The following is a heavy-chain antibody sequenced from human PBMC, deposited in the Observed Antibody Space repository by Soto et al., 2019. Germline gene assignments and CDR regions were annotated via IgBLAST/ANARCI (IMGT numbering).Heavy chain of an antibody. V-gene: IGHV1-2*02. D-gene: IGHD5-12*01. CDR3: ARESGGATATLDYYYFYMDF. CDR1: GYRFSDYY. CDR2: MNPNSGDT. Sequence: QVQLVQSGAEVKKPGASVTVSCKASGYRFSDYYLHWVRQAPGQGPEWMGWMNPNSGDTKYAQKFKGRVTITRDTSVRTAFMELNWLKSDDTAVYYCARESGGATATLDYYYFYMDFWGIGTTVTVSS. J-gene: IGHJ6*03.